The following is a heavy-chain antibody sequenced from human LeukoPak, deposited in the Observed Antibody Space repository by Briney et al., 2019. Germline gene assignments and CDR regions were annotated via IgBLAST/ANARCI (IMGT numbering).Heavy chain of an antibody. CDR1: GFTFSSYW. J-gene: IGHJ4*02. D-gene: IGHD3-3*01. Sequence: PGGSLRLSCAASGFTFSSYWMSWVRQAPGKGLEWVANLRQDGSEKYYVDSVKGRFTISRDNAKNSLYLQMNSLRAEDTAVYYCARVWYYDFWSGCSCLDRWGQGTLVTVSS. CDR2: LRQDGSEK. V-gene: IGHV3-7*02. CDR3: ARVWYYDFWSGCSCLDR.